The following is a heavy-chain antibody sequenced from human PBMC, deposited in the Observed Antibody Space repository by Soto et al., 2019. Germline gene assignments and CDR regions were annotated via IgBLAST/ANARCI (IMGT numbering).Heavy chain of an antibody. V-gene: IGHV1-18*01. J-gene: IGHJ6*02. Sequence: GASVKVSCKASGYTFNSYGITWVRQAPGQGLEWMGWISAYNGNTNYAQKLQGRVTVTTDTSTSTAYMELSSLRSDDTAVYYCLSSSSHYYYGMDVWGQGTTVTVSS. CDR3: LSSSSHYYYGMDV. CDR2: ISAYNGNT. CDR1: GYTFNSYG. D-gene: IGHD6-6*01.